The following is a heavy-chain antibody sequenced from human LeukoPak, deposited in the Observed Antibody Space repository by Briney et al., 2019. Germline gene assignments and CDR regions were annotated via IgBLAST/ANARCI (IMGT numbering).Heavy chain of an antibody. CDR2: IHTIET. CDR3: ARGLRDEERYYKYYYMDV. CDR1: GGSISGYF. V-gene: IGHV4-4*09. J-gene: IGHJ6*03. D-gene: IGHD3-22*01. Sequence: SETLSLTCTISGGSISGYFGTWIRQASGKGLEWVGYIHTIETKYNPSLQSRVSMSIDTSKNQFSLNLRSVTGADTAVYYCARGLRDEERYYKYYYMDVWGKGTTVTVSS.